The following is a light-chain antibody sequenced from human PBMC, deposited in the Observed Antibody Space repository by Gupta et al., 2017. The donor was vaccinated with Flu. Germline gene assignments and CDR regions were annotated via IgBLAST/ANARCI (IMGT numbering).Light chain of an antibody. Sequence: GTLSLSPGERATLSCRASLSVNSSYLAWCQQKPGQAPRLLIYGASSRATGIPDRFSGSGSGTDFTLTISRLEPEDFAVYYCQQYGISPRTFGQGTKVEIK. CDR3: QQYGISPRT. CDR1: LSVNSSY. CDR2: GAS. V-gene: IGKV3-20*01. J-gene: IGKJ1*01.